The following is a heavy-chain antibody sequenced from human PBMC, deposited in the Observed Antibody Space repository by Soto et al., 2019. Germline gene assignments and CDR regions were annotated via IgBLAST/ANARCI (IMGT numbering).Heavy chain of an antibody. CDR2: ISSSGSSI. D-gene: IGHD1-1*01. CDR1: VFTVGSYE. V-gene: IGHV3-48*03. J-gene: IGHJ3*02. Sequence: PGGSLRLSCAASVFTVGSYEMNWVRQAPGKGLEWVSYISSSGSSIYYEDSVKGRFTISRDNAKNSLYLQMNSLRAEDTAVYYCAREERNDAFDIWAQGTMVTVSS. CDR3: AREERNDAFDI.